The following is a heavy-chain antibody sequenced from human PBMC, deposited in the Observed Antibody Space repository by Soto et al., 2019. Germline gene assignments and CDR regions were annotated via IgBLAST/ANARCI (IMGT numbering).Heavy chain of an antibody. Sequence: KTSETLSLTCTVSGGAISSYYWSWIRQPPGKGLEWIGYIYYSGSTNYNPSLKSRVTISVDTSKNQFSLRLRSVTAADTAVYYCARAFYGDYAPYYYGMDVWGQGTTVTVSS. D-gene: IGHD4-17*01. CDR3: ARAFYGDYAPYYYGMDV. CDR1: GGAISSYY. J-gene: IGHJ6*02. CDR2: IYYSGST. V-gene: IGHV4-59*08.